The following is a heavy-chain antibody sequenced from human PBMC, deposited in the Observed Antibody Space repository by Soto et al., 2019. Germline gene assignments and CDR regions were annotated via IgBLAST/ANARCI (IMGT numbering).Heavy chain of an antibody. V-gene: IGHV3-15*01. Sequence: GGSLRLSCAASRFTFSNAWMSWVRQAPGKGPEWVGRIKSKTDGGTTDYSAPVKGRFTSSSDDSKNTLNLQMNSLKTEYRAVYYCNRVWYDYVWGSYRDGPTIPRYYYYGRDGCGQEST. D-gene: IGHD3-16*02. CDR2: IKSKTDGGTT. J-gene: IGHJ6*01. CDR1: RFTFSNAW. CDR3: NRVWYDYVWGSYRDGPTIPRYYYYGRDG.